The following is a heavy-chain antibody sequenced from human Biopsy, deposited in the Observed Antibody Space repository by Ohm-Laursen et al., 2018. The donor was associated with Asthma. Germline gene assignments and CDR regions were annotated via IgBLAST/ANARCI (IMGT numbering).Heavy chain of an antibody. D-gene: IGHD5-12*01. V-gene: IGHV1-69*01. Sequence: SSVKVSCKASGGTFSSDAISWVRQAPGKGLEWMGGIIPIFGTTNYAQKFKGRVTITADESSSTAYMELSSLRSEDTAVYYCARGYSGSDRIVYYYSGMEVWGPGTTVTVSS. CDR1: GGTFSSDA. CDR2: IIPIFGTT. J-gene: IGHJ6*02. CDR3: ARGYSGSDRIVYYYSGMEV.